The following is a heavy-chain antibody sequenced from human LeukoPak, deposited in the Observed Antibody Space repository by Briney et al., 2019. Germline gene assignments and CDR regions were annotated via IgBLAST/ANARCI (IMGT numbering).Heavy chain of an antibody. CDR1: GFTFSSYA. CDR3: ARDSIATRLSYYYYYMDV. D-gene: IGHD6-6*01. V-gene: IGHV3-30*01. CDR2: ISYDGSNK. J-gene: IGHJ6*03. Sequence: GRSLRLSCAASGFTFSSYAMHWVRQAPGKGLEWVAVISYDGSNKYYADSVKGRFTISRDNSKNTLYLQMNSLRAEDTAVYYCARDSIATRLSYYYYYMDVWAKGPRSPSP.